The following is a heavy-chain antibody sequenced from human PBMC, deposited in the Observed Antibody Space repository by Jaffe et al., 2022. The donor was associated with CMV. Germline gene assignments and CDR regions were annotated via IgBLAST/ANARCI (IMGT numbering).Heavy chain of an antibody. Sequence: EVQLVQSGAEVKKPGESLRISCKASGYSFSNYWIYWVRQMPGKGPEWMGRIHPIDSETHYSPSFQGHVTISTDKSMSTAYLHWTSLKASDTGIYYCARLESSGWPNNWFDPWGQGTPVIVSS. CDR1: GYSFSNYW. J-gene: IGHJ5*02. CDR3: ARLESSGWPNNWFDP. D-gene: IGHD6-19*01. V-gene: IGHV5-10-1*03. CDR2: IHPIDSET.